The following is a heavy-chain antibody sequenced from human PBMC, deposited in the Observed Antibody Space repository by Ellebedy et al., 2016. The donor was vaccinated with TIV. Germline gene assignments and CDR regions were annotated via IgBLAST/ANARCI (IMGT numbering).Heavy chain of an antibody. CDR2: INQDGSRI. Sequence: GGSLRLSCAASGFTFNSYWMSWVRQAPGKGLEWVANINQDGSRIYYVDSVKGLFTISRDNAKNSVYLRMNTRKVEDTAVYHCVRDGAYGDYSPGYYGMDVWGQGTTVTVSS. D-gene: IGHD3-22*01. CDR3: VRDGAYGDYSPGYYGMDV. CDR1: GFTFNSYW. V-gene: IGHV3-7*03. J-gene: IGHJ6*02.